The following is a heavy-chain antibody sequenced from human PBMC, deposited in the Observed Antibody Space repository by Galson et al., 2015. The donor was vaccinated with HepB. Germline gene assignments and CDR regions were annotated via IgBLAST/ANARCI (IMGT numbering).Heavy chain of an antibody. V-gene: IGHV3-11*04. D-gene: IGHD1-26*01. CDR3: ARRPSGSYFVDY. Sequence: SLRLSCAASGFSFTGYYMTWIRQAPGKGLEWVSYISSNGSTIYYSDSVKGRFTISRDTAKNSLYLQMNSLRDEDTALYYCARRPSGSYFVDYWGQGTLVTVSS. CDR2: ISSNGSTI. J-gene: IGHJ4*02. CDR1: GFSFTGYY.